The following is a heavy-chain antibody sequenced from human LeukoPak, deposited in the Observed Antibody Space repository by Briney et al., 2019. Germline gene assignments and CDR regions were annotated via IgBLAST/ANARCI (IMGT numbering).Heavy chain of an antibody. CDR3: AKRYPRYYYDSSGYSPHDAFDI. CDR2: IKQDGSEK. V-gene: IGHV3-7*03. Sequence: PGGSLRLSCAASGFTFSSYWMSWVRQAPGKGLEWVANIKQDGSEKYYVDSVKGRFTISRDNAKNSLYLQMNSLRAEDTAVYYCAKRYPRYYYDSSGYSPHDAFDIWGQGTMVTVSS. J-gene: IGHJ3*02. CDR1: GFTFSSYW. D-gene: IGHD3-22*01.